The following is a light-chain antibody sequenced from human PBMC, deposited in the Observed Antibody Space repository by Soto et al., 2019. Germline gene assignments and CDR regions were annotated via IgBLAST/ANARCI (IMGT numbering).Light chain of an antibody. J-gene: IGLJ2*01. CDR1: SSNIGTYY. CDR2: DNN. V-gene: IGLV1-51*01. CDR3: GTWDSSLSAVV. Sequence: QSVLTQPPSVSAAPGQKVAISCSGSSSNIGTYYVSWYQHVPGAAPKLLIYDNNERPSGIPDRFSGSKSGTSATLGITGLQTEDEADYHSGTWDSSLSAVVFGGGTKVTVL.